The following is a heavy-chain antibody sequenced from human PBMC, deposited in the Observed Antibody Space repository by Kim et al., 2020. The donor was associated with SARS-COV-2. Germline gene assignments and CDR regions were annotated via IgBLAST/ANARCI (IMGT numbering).Heavy chain of an antibody. D-gene: IGHD6-13*01. Sequence: SETLSLTCAVSGGSISSSNWWSWVRQPPGKGLEWIGEIYHSGSTNYNPSLKSRVTISVDKSKNQFSLKLSSVTAADTAVYYCARDGLGSSWSRGAFDYWGQGTLVTVSS. V-gene: IGHV4-4*02. CDR2: IYHSGST. CDR3: ARDGLGSSWSRGAFDY. J-gene: IGHJ4*02. CDR1: GGSISSSNW.